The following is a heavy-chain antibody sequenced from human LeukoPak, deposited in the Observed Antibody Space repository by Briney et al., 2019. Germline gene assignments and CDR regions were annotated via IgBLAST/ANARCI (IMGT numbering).Heavy chain of an antibody. CDR1: GFTFDDYA. J-gene: IGHJ4*02. V-gene: IGHV3-9*01. Sequence: GGSLRLSCAASGFTFDDYAMHRVRQAPGKGLEWVSGISWNSGSIGYADSVKGRFTISRDNAKNSLYLQMNSLRAEDTALYYCTREDHSNYNYWGQGTLVTVSS. D-gene: IGHD4-11*01. CDR2: ISWNSGSI. CDR3: TREDHSNYNY.